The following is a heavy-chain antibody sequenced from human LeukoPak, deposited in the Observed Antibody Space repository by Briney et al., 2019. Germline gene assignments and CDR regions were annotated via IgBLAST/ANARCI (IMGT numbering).Heavy chain of an antibody. CDR3: ARVRPYYDSSGYTPYCFDY. Sequence: SETLSLTCTVSGGSISSGSYYWSWIRQPAGKGLEWIGRIYTSGSTNYNPSLKSRVTISVDTSKNQFSLKLSSVTAADTAVYYCARVRPYYDSSGYTPYCFDYRGQGTLVTVSS. J-gene: IGHJ4*02. CDR2: IYTSGST. D-gene: IGHD3-22*01. CDR1: GGSISSGSYY. V-gene: IGHV4-61*02.